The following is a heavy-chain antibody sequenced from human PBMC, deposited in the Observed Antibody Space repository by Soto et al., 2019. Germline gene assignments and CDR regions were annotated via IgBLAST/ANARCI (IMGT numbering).Heavy chain of an antibody. CDR1: GCTFSSYA. J-gene: IGHJ3*02. Sequence: EVQLLESGGGLVQPGGSLRLSCADSGCTFSSYAMSWVRQAPGQGLEWDSALSGSGGSTYYEDSVKGRFTISRDNSKNTLYLQMNSLRTDDTAVYYCAKDWSPGWADAFDIWGQGTMVTVSS. V-gene: IGHV3-23*01. CDR3: AKDWSPGWADAFDI. D-gene: IGHD6-19*01. CDR2: LSGSGGST.